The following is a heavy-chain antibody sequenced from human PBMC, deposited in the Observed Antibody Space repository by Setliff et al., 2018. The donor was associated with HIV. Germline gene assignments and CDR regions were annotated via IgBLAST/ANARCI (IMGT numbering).Heavy chain of an antibody. CDR3: AGSILTGYYTFGADY. CDR1: GYTFTGYY. J-gene: IGHJ4*02. D-gene: IGHD3-9*01. CDR2: INPNNGGT. Sequence: ASVKVSCKPSGYTFTGYYMHWVRQAPGQGLEWMGWINPNNGGTNYAQKFQGRVTITTDESTTTAYMELSSLRSEDTALYYCAGSILTGYYTFGADYWGQGTLVTVSS. V-gene: IGHV1-2*02.